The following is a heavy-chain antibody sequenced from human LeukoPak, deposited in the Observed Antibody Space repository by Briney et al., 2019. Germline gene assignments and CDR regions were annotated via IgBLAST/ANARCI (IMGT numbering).Heavy chain of an antibody. V-gene: IGHV4-39*07. CDR2: IYYSGST. Sequence: SETLSLTCTVSGGSISSSSYYWGWIRQPPGKGLEWIGSIYYSGSTYYNPSLKSRVTISVDTSKNQFSLKLSSVTAADTAVYYCARSEFGELLYHDYWGQGTLVTVSS. D-gene: IGHD3-10*01. J-gene: IGHJ4*02. CDR3: ARSEFGELLYHDY. CDR1: GGSISSSSYY.